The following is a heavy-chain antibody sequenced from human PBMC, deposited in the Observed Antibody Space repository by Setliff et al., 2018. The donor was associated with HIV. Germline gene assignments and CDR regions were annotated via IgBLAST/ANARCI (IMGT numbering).Heavy chain of an antibody. CDR3: ARDHQTMLWLDY. Sequence: SVKVSCKASGYTFTTYGISGVRQAPGHGLEWMGWISPNFGTEKYAQKFHGRVTLTADMSTNTAYMELRSLTSGDTAVYYCARDHQTMLWLDYWGQGTLVTVSS. D-gene: IGHD2-21*01. V-gene: IGHV1-69*06. J-gene: IGHJ4*02. CDR1: GYTFTTYG. CDR2: ISPNFGTE.